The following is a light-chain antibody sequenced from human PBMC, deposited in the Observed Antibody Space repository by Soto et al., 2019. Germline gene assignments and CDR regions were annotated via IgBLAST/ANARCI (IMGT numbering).Light chain of an antibody. Sequence: EIVLTQSPATLSLSPGERATLSCRASQSINRHLAWYRQKPGQAPRLLIYDASNRATGIPARFSGSGSGTDFTLTISSLVTEDFGVYYCQQRSNWPPVTFGGGTKVEIK. CDR3: QQRSNWPPVT. CDR1: QSINRH. V-gene: IGKV3-11*01. CDR2: DAS. J-gene: IGKJ4*01.